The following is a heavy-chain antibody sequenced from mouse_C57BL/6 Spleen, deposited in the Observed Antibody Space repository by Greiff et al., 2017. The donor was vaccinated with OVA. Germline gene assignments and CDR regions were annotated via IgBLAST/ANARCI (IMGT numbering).Heavy chain of an antibody. CDR3: AREGGYYGNYGYFDV. J-gene: IGHJ1*03. Sequence: QVQLQQSGPELVKPGASVKISCKASGYAFSSSWMNWVKQRPGKGLEWIGRIYPGDGDTNYNGKFKGKATLTADKSSSTAYMQLSSLTSEDSAVYFCAREGGYYGNYGYFDVWGTGTTVTVSS. CDR1: GYAFSSSW. CDR2: IYPGDGDT. D-gene: IGHD2-1*01. V-gene: IGHV1-82*01.